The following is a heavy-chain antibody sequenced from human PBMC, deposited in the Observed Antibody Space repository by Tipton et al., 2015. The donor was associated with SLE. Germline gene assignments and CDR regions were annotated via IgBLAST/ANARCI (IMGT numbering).Heavy chain of an antibody. V-gene: IGHV4-34*01. CDR3: ARGGVNWAAAGDAFDI. CDR1: GGSFSGYY. D-gene: IGHD1-1*01. J-gene: IGHJ3*02. Sequence: LRLSCAVYGGSFSGYYWSWIRQPPGKGLEWIWEINHSGSTNYNPSLKSRVTISVDTSKNQFSLKLSSVTAADTAVYYCARGGVNWAAAGDAFDIWGQGTMVTVSS. CDR2: INHSGST.